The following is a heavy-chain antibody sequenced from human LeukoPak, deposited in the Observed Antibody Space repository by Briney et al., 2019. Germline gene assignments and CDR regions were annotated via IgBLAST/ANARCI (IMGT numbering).Heavy chain of an antibody. J-gene: IGHJ1*01. D-gene: IGHD4-23*01. V-gene: IGHV4-30-4*01. CDR2: IYYSGST. Sequence: SETLSLTCTVSGGSVSSGDYYWIWIRQPPGKGLEWIGYIYYSGSTYYNPSLKSRVTISVDTSKNQFSLKLSSVTAADTAVYYCARDYGGNYVFGHWARGTVVTVSS. CDR3: ARDYGGNYVFGH. CDR1: GGSVSSGDYY.